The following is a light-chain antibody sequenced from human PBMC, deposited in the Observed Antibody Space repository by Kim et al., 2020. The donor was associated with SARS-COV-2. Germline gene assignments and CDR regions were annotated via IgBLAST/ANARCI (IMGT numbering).Light chain of an antibody. V-gene: IGLV3-1*01. Sequence: SVSPGHTASISCSGDKLGNKYACWYQQKPGQSPVLLIYQHNKRPSGIPERFSGSNSGNTATLTISGTQAMDEADYYCQTWASSDVIFGGGTQLTVL. CDR1: KLGNKY. J-gene: IGLJ2*01. CDR3: QTWASSDVI. CDR2: QHN.